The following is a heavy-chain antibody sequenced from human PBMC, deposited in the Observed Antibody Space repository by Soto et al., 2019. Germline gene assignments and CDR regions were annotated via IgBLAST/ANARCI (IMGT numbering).Heavy chain of an antibody. J-gene: IGHJ4*02. V-gene: IGHV4-4*07. CDR1: GDSISSYY. CDR2: VYTSGST. D-gene: IGHD2-15*01. Sequence: PSETLSLTCTVSGDSISSYYWSWIRQAAGKGLEYIGRVYTSGSTTYNPSLRSRATMSVDTSKNQFSLKLRSVTAADTAVYYCARDISYSGYCSGGSCAPGDYWGQGTLVTVSS. CDR3: ARDISYSGYCSGGSCAPGDY.